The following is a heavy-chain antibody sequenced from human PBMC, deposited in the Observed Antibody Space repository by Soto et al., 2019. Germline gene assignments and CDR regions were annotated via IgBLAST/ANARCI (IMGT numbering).Heavy chain of an antibody. CDR3: ARDWGIAARGMDY. Sequence: EVQLVESGGGLVQPGGSLRLSCAASGFTVSSNYMSWVRQAPGKGLEWVSVIYSGGSTYYADSVTGRFTISRDNSKNTLYLQMNSLRAEDTAVYYCARDWGIAARGMDYWGQGTLVTVSS. CDR1: GFTVSSNY. J-gene: IGHJ4*02. CDR2: IYSGGST. D-gene: IGHD6-6*01. V-gene: IGHV3-66*01.